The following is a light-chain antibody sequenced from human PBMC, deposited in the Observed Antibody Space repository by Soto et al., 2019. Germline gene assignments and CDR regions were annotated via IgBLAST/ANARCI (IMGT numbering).Light chain of an antibody. V-gene: IGLV2-8*01. CDR1: SSDVGGYNY. CDR3: SSYAGSNXV. CDR2: EVT. J-gene: IGLJ1*01. Sequence: QSALTQPPSASGSPGQSVTISCTGTSSDVGGYNYVSWYQQHPGKAPKLMIYEVTKRPSGVPDRFSGSKSGNTASLTVSGXQAEDEADYYCSSYAGSNXVFGTGT.